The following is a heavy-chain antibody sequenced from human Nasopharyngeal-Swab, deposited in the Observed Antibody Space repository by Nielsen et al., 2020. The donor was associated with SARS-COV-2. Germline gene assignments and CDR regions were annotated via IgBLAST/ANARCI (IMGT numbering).Heavy chain of an antibody. D-gene: IGHD5-12*01. CDR2: IYMSGDT. J-gene: IGHJ4*02. Sequence: WIRQPPGKGLEWVSVIYMSGDTYYADSVKGRFSISRDMSNNTLYLQMNSLRAEDTAVYYCARVWITPYFDLWGQGTLVTVSS. V-gene: IGHV3-53*01. CDR3: ARVWITPYFDL.